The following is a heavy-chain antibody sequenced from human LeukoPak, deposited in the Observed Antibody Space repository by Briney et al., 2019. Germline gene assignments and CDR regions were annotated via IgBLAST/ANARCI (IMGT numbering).Heavy chain of an antibody. Sequence: SETLSLTCAVYGGSFSGYYWSWIRQPPGKGLEWIGEINHSGSTNYNPSLKSRVTISVDTSKNQFPLKLSSVTAADTAVYYCATSGWYLLPGVYWGQGTLVTVSS. V-gene: IGHV4-34*01. CDR1: GGSFSGYY. CDR2: INHSGST. J-gene: IGHJ4*02. CDR3: ATSGWYLLPGVY. D-gene: IGHD6-19*01.